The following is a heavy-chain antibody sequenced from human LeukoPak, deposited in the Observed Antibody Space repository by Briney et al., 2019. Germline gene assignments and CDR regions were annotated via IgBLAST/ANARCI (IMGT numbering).Heavy chain of an antibody. J-gene: IGHJ5*02. Sequence: PGGSLRLSCAASGFPFSGYGMHWVRQAPGKGLEWVSAISGSGGSTYYADSVKGRFTISRDNSKNTLYLQMNSLRAEDTAVYYCVKDADRLPFDPWGQGTLVTVSS. D-gene: IGHD5-12*01. CDR3: VKDADRLPFDP. V-gene: IGHV3-23*01. CDR2: ISGSGGST. CDR1: GFPFSGYG.